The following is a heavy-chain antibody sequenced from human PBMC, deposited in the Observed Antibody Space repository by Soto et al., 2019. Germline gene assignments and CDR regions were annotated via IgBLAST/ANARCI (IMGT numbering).Heavy chain of an antibody. D-gene: IGHD3-10*01. J-gene: IGHJ4*02. CDR2: VNPIVGMS. CDR3: ASSYGSGYRAFDY. V-gene: IGHV1-69*02. Sequence: QVQLVQSGAEVKRPGSSVKVSCKASGDTFNFYSINWVRQAPGLGLEWMGRVNPIVGMSNYAQKFQGRVTMTADKSTSTADMELSSLRSEDTAIYYCASSYGSGYRAFDYWGQGALVTVSS. CDR1: GDTFNFYS.